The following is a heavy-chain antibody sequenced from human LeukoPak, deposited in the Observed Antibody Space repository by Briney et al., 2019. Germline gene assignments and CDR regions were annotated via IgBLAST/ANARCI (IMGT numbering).Heavy chain of an antibody. CDR1: GFTFSGSA. CDR2: IRSKANSYAT. D-gene: IGHD4-17*01. J-gene: IGHJ4*02. CDR3: ARDPTVTPFDY. V-gene: IGHV3-73*01. Sequence: GGSLRLSCAASGFTFSGSAMHWVRQASGKGLEWVGRIRSKANSYATAYAASVKGRFTISRDDSKNTAYLQMNSLKTEDTAVYYCARDPTVTPFDYWGQGTLVTVSS.